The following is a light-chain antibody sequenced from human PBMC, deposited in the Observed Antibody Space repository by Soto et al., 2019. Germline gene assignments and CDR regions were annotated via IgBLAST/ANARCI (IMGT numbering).Light chain of an antibody. CDR1: SGHSSYA. CDR2: LNSDGSH. V-gene: IGLV4-69*01. Sequence: QPVLTQSPSASASLGASVKLTCTLSSGHSSYAIAWHQQQQEKGPRYLMKLNSDGSHNKGDGIPDRFSGSSSGAERYLTISSLQAEDEAEYYCQTCATGSQHVVFGGGTKLTVL. J-gene: IGLJ2*01. CDR3: QTCATGSQHVV.